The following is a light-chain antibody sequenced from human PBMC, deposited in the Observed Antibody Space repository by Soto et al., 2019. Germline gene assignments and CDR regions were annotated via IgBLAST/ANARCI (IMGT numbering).Light chain of an antibody. CDR3: CSFARGTTLV. Sequence: QSALTQPASVSGSPGQSITISCNGSSSDVGSYNLVSWYQQHPGKAPKLMVYESGKRPSGVSDRFFGSKSGNTASLTISGLQAEDEADYYCCSFARGTTLVFGGGTKLTVL. CDR2: ESG. CDR1: SSDVGSYNL. V-gene: IGLV2-23*01. J-gene: IGLJ3*02.